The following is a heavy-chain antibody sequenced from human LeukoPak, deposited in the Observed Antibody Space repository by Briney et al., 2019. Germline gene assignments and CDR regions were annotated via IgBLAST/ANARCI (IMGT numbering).Heavy chain of an antibody. CDR3: ARDNYYGSGSYPPLDY. Sequence: GGSLRLSCAASGFTFSSYWMSWVRQATGKGLEWVANIKQDGSEKYYVDSVKGRFTISRDNAKNSLYLQMNSLRGEDTAVYYCARDNYYGSGSYPPLDYWGQGTLVTVSS. CDR1: GFTFSSYW. V-gene: IGHV3-7*01. CDR2: IKQDGSEK. J-gene: IGHJ4*02. D-gene: IGHD3-10*01.